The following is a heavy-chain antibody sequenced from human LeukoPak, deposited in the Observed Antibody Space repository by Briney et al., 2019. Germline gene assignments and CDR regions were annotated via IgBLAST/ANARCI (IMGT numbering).Heavy chain of an antibody. D-gene: IGHD3-22*01. V-gene: IGHV1-18*01. CDR1: GYTFTSYG. CDR3: ARDDPNYYDSSGYPGDIDY. J-gene: IGHJ4*02. Sequence: ASVKVSCKASGYTFTSYGISWVRQAPGQGLEWMGWISAYNGNTNYAQKLQGRVTMTTDTSTSTAYMELRSLRSDDTDVYYCARDDPNYYDSSGYPGDIDYWGQGTLVTVSS. CDR2: ISAYNGNT.